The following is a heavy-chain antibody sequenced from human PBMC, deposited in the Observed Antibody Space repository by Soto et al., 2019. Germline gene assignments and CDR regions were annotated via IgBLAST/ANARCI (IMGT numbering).Heavy chain of an antibody. CDR3: AKDGGEGYCSSTSCPSTFDY. J-gene: IGHJ4*02. Sequence: GGSLRLSCAASGFTFSSYAMSWVRQAPGKGLEWVSAISGSGGSTYYADSVKGRFTISRGNSKNTLYLQMNSLRAEDTAVYYCAKDGGEGYCSSTSCPSTFDYWGQGTLVTVSS. D-gene: IGHD2-2*01. V-gene: IGHV3-23*01. CDR1: GFTFSSYA. CDR2: ISGSGGST.